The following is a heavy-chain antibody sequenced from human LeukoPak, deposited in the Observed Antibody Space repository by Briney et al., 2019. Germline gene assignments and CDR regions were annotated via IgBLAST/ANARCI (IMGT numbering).Heavy chain of an antibody. CDR3: AGLLNRYSSGSHFIDAFDI. J-gene: IGHJ3*02. V-gene: IGHV3-21*01. CDR2: ISSSSSYI. Sequence: PGGSLRLSCAASGFTFSRYSMNWVRQAPGKGLEWVSSISSSSSYIYYADSVKGRFTISRDNAKNSLYLQMNSLRAEDTAVYYCAGLLNRYSSGSHFIDAFDIWGQGTMVTVSS. D-gene: IGHD6-19*01. CDR1: GFTFSRYS.